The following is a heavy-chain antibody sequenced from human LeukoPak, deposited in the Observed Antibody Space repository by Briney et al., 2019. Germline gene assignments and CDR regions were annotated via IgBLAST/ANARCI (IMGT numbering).Heavy chain of an antibody. J-gene: IGHJ4*02. V-gene: IGHV4-59*08. CDR1: GGSINSYY. CDR3: ARHMYSGRYYGTDF. D-gene: IGHD1-26*01. Sequence: SETLSLTCTVSGGSINSYYWSWIRQAPGKGLEWMGNIYHSGNTDYNPSLKSRVTISVDTSKNQSSLKLSSVTAADTAVYYCARHMYSGRYYGTDFWGQGTLVTVSS. CDR2: IYHSGNT.